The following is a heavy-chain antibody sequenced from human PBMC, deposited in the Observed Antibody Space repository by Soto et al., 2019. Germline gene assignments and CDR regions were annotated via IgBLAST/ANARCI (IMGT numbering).Heavy chain of an antibody. CDR2: IIPIFGTA. D-gene: IGHD6-19*01. J-gene: IGHJ4*02. V-gene: IGHV1-69*13. Sequence: ASVKVSCKASGGTFSSYAISWVRQAPGQGLEWMGGIIPIFGTANYAQKFQGRVTITADESTSTAYMELSSLRSEDTAVYYCARDSTSSGCPPSHFDYWGQGTLVTVSS. CDR3: ARDSTSSGCPPSHFDY. CDR1: GGTFSSYA.